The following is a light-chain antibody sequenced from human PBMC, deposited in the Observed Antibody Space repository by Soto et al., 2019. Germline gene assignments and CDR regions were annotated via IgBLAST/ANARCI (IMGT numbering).Light chain of an antibody. CDR3: SSYTASSTYV. CDR2: DVS. CDR1: TSDVGGYNY. V-gene: IGLV2-14*03. Sequence: LTQPASVSGSPGQSITISCTGTTSDVGGYNYVSWYQHHPGKAPKLMIFDVSNRPSGVSNRFSGSKSGNTASLTISGLQAEDEADYYCSSYTASSTYVFGTGTKVTVL. J-gene: IGLJ1*01.